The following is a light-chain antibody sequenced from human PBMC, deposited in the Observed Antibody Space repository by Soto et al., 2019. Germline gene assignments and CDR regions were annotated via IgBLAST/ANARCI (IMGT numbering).Light chain of an antibody. J-gene: IGKJ1*01. CDR2: GAS. Sequence: EIVMTQSPATLSVSPGERATLSCRASQSVSSNLAWYQQKPGQAPRLLIYGASTRATGIPARFSGSGSGTEFTLTISSLQSEDFAVYYCQQPNNWPPGGTFGQGTKVDIK. CDR3: QQPNNWPPGGT. CDR1: QSVSSN. V-gene: IGKV3-15*01.